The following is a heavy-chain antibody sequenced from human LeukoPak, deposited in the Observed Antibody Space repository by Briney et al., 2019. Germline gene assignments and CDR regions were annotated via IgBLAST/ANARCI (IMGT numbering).Heavy chain of an antibody. CDR3: ARDANRYSGSYYGYMDV. V-gene: IGHV3-30*04. J-gene: IGHJ6*03. CDR2: ISYDGSNK. D-gene: IGHD1-26*01. Sequence: GGSLRLSCAASGFTFSSYAMHWVRQAPGKGLEWVAVISYDGSNKYYADSVKGRFTISRDNSKNTLYLQMNSLRAEDTAVYYCARDANRYSGSYYGYMDVWGKGTTVTVSS. CDR1: GFTFSSYA.